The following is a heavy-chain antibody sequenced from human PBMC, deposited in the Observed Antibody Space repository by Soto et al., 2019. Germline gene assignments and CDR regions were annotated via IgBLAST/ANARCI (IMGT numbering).Heavy chain of an antibody. CDR2: ISAYNGNT. D-gene: IGHD2-2*01. V-gene: IGHV1-18*01. CDR1: GYTFTSYG. Sequence: ASVKVSCKASGYTFTSYGISWVRQAPGQGLEWMGWISAYNGNTNYAQKLQGRGSMTTDTSTSTAYMELRSLRSDDTAVYYCARIVVVPAANYYYYYYYMDVWGKGTTVTVSS. CDR3: ARIVVVPAANYYYYYYYMDV. J-gene: IGHJ6*03.